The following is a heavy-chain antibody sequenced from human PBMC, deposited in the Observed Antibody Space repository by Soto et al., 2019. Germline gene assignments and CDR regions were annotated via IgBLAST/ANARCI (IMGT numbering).Heavy chain of an antibody. CDR1: GGSVSSGSYY. V-gene: IGHV4-61*01. CDR2: IYYSGST. J-gene: IGHJ4*02. D-gene: IGHD6-19*01. Sequence: PSETLSLTGTASGGSVSSGSYYWSWIRQPPGKGLEWIGYIYYSGSTNYNPSLKSRVTISVHTSKNQFSLKLSSVPAAAPALYYCGTDIHGAGRGYSDYWGEGTLVTVSS. CDR3: GTDIHGAGRGYSDY.